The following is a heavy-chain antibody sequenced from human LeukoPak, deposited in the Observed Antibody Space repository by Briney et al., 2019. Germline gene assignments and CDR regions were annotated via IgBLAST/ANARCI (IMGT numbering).Heavy chain of an antibody. CDR2: LYNTVNT. Sequence: PSETLSLTCTVSGGPITSNFWSWIRQPPGKGLEWIGYLYNTVNTKYNPSLKSRATIPGDTSKNQFSLKLNSLSAADTAVYYRARAKPDWNPPDYWGQGILVTVSS. J-gene: IGHJ4*02. CDR1: GGPITSNF. V-gene: IGHV4-59*08. D-gene: IGHD1-1*01. CDR3: ARAKPDWNPPDY.